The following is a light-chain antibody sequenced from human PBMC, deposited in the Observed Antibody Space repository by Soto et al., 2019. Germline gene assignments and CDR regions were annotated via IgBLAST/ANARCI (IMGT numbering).Light chain of an antibody. CDR3: QQSYSTPPGYT. Sequence: DIQMTQSPSSLSASVEDRVIITCRASQSISNHLNWYQQKPGKAPKLLIFAASSLQSGVPSRFSGSGSGTDFTLTISSLQPEDFATYYCQQSYSTPPGYTFGQGTKVDIK. CDR1: QSISNH. V-gene: IGKV1-39*01. J-gene: IGKJ2*01. CDR2: AAS.